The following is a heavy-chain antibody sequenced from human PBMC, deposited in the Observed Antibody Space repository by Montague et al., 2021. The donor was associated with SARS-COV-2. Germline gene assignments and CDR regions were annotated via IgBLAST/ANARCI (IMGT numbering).Heavy chain of an antibody. J-gene: IGHJ3*02. CDR1: GFSLTTSGVS. Sequence: PALVKTTQTLTLTGTFPGFSLTTSGVSVGWMRQPPGKAPEWLALSGWXXXKFYTSSLRTRPTISKDTSKNLVVLTMTNMDPVDTATYYCVRIAEDSSNFDAFDTWGQGAPVIVSA. V-gene: IGHV2-70*01. CDR3: VRIAEDSSNFDAFDT. CDR2: SGWXXXK. D-gene: IGHD1-1*01.